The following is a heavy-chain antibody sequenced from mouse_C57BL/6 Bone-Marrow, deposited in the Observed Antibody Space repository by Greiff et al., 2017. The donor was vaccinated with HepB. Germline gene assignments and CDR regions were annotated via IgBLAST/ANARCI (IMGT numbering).Heavy chain of an antibody. J-gene: IGHJ1*03. CDR1: GYTFTSYW. V-gene: IGHV1-5*01. CDR2: IYPGNSDT. CDR3: TREGITTVEPNWYFDV. Sequence: VQLQQSGTVLARPGASVKMSCKTSGYTFTSYWMHWVKQRPGQGLEWIGAIYPGNSDTSYNQKFKGKAKLTAVTSASTAYMELSSLTNEDSAVYYCTREGITTVEPNWYFDVWGTGTTVTVSS. D-gene: IGHD1-1*01.